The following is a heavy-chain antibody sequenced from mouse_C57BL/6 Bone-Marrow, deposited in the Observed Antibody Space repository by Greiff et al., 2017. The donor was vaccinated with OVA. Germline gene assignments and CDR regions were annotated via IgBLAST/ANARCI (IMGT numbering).Heavy chain of an antibody. D-gene: IGHD2-3*01. Sequence: QVQLQQSGAELVRPGASVKLSCKASGYTFTDYYINWVKQRPGQGLEWIARINPGSGNTYYNEKFKGKATLTAEKSSSTAYMQLSSLTSEDSAVYFCARSMDGYSDYWGQGTTLTVSS. J-gene: IGHJ2*01. CDR1: GYTFTDYY. CDR2: INPGSGNT. CDR3: ARSMDGYSDY. V-gene: IGHV1-76*01.